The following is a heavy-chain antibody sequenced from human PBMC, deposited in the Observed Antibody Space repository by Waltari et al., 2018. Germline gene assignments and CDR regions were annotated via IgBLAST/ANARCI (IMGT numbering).Heavy chain of an antibody. CDR3: ATRNWKGGRYGGNSGDAFDI. Sequence: QVQLVQSGAEVKKPGSSVKVSCKASGGTFSSYAISWVRQAPGQGLEWMGWMNPNRGKTVYAQKFQGRVTMTRNTSISTAYMELSSLRSEDTAGYYCATRNWKGGRYGGNSGDAFDIWGQGTMVTVSS. CDR1: GGTFSSYA. CDR2: MNPNRGKT. V-gene: IGHV1-8*02. D-gene: IGHD1-1*01. J-gene: IGHJ3*02.